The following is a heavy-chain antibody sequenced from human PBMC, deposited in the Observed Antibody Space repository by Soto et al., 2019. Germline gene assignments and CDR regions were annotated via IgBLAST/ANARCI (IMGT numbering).Heavy chain of an antibody. Sequence: GASVKVSCKASRYMFTNYGIAWVRQAPGQGLEWMGWNSPYNGNANYAQIFQGRVAMTTDTSTNTAYMELRSLRSDDTAVYYCARDRSNYFHYRGHAPLVTV. J-gene: IGHJ4*01. CDR3: ARDRSNYFHY. V-gene: IGHV1-18*01. CDR2: NSPYNGNA. CDR1: RYMFTNYG.